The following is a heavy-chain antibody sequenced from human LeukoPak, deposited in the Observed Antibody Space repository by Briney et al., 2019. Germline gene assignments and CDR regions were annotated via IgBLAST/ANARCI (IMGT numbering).Heavy chain of an antibody. V-gene: IGHV3-20*04. CDR1: GFILNAIG. D-gene: IGHD2-15*01. J-gene: IGHJ5*02. CDR3: ARVAIVVVVAATRPRLCDP. Sequence: GGSLSFSCAASGFILNAIGLSWVPHAQGKGLEGVSGITWNGGTTAYAAYVKGRLTISRATAKNSLYLQMNSLRAKATAVYSCARVAIVVVVAATRPRLCDPWGERTLVTVSS. CDR2: ITWNGGTT.